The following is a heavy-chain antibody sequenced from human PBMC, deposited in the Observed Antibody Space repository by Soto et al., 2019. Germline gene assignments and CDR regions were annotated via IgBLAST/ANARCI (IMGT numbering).Heavy chain of an antibody. V-gene: IGHV1-69*01. CDR2: IIPIFGTA. CDR3: SRDGGRHSGGIDY. Sequence: QVQLVQSGAEVKKPGSSVKVSCKASGGTFSSYSINWVRQAPGQGLEWMGAIIPIFGTANYAQKFQGRVTITADESTSTAYMELSSLRSEDTAVYYCSRDGGRHSGGIDYWGQGTLVTVSS. J-gene: IGHJ4*02. CDR1: GGTFSSYS. D-gene: IGHD1-26*01.